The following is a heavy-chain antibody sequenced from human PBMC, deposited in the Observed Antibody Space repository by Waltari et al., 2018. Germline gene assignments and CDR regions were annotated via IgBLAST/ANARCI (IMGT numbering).Heavy chain of an antibody. D-gene: IGHD3-3*01. Sequence: EVQLVESGGGLVQPGGSLRLSCAASGFPVRSNYMSWVRQAPGKGLEWVSVIYSGGSTYYADSVKGRFTISRDNSKNTLYLQMNSLRAEDTAVYYCARARAITIFGVVRRNYFDYWGQGTLVTVSS. V-gene: IGHV3-66*02. CDR2: IYSGGST. J-gene: IGHJ4*02. CDR1: GFPVRSNY. CDR3: ARARAITIFGVVRRNYFDY.